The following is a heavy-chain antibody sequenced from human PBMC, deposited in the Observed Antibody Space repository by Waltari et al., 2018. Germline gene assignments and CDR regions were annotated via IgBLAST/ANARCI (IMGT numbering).Heavy chain of an antibody. V-gene: IGHV4-61*02. D-gene: IGHD6-6*01. CDR2: IYTSGST. Sequence: QVQLQESGPGLVKPSQTLSLTCTVSGGSISSGSYYWIWIRQPAGKGLEWVGRIYTSGSTNYHPPLKSRVTISVATSKNQFSLKLSSVTAADTAVYYCARGTREYSSSQRYWYFDLWGRGTLVTVSS. CDR1: GGSISSGSYY. CDR3: ARGTREYSSSQRYWYFDL. J-gene: IGHJ2*01.